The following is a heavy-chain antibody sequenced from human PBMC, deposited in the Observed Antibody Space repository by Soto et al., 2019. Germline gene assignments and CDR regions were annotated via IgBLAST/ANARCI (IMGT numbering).Heavy chain of an antibody. V-gene: IGHV3-23*01. CDR3: AKDYRLESWYYGSAYYYYGMDV. CDR1: GFTFSSYA. J-gene: IGHJ6*02. CDR2: ISGSGGST. Sequence: GGSLRLSCAASGFTFSSYAMSWVRQAPGKGLEWVSAISGSGGSTYYADSVKGRFTISRDNSKNTLYLQMNSLRAEDTAVYYCAKDYRLESWYYGSAYYYYGMDVWGQGTTVTVSS. D-gene: IGHD3-10*01.